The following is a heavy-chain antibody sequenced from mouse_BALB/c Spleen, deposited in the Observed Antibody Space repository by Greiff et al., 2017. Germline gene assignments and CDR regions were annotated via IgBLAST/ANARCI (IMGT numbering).Heavy chain of an antibody. D-gene: IGHD3-1*01. Sequence: VQLQQSGADLAKPGASVKMSCKASGYTFTSYWMHWVKQRPGQGLEWIGYINPSTGYTEYNQKFKDKATLTADKSSSTAYMQLSSLTSEDSAVYYCARQLGPYYYAMDYWGQGTSVTVSS. CDR2: INPSTGYT. CDR3: ARQLGPYYYAMDY. V-gene: IGHV1-7*01. CDR1: GYTFTSYW. J-gene: IGHJ4*01.